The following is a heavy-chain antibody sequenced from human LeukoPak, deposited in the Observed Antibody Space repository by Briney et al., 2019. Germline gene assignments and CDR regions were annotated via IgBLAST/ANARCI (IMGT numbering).Heavy chain of an antibody. CDR3: ARGDPYGDYVSYGDV. J-gene: IGHJ6*04. Sequence: ASVKVSCKASGYTFTSYGISWVRQAPGRGLEWMGWISAYNGNTNYAQKLQGRVTMTTDTSTSTAYMELRSLRSDDTAVYYCARGDPYGDYVSYGDVWGKGTTVTVSS. V-gene: IGHV1-18*01. CDR1: GYTFTSYG. D-gene: IGHD4-17*01. CDR2: ISAYNGNT.